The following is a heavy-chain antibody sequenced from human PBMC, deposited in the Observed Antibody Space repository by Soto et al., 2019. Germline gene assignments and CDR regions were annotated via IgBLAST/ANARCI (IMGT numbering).Heavy chain of an antibody. CDR2: IYHSGST. D-gene: IGHD5-12*01. CDR3: AAGGGLPRYY. J-gene: IGHJ4*02. CDR1: GGSISSGGYS. V-gene: IGHV4-30-2*01. Sequence: QLQLQDSGSGLVKPSQTLSLTCAVSGGSISSGGYSWSWIRQPPGKGLEWIGYIYHSGSTYYNPSLQRRVTISVDRSKNQFSLKLSSVTAADTAVYYCAAGGGLPRYYWGQGTLVSVSS.